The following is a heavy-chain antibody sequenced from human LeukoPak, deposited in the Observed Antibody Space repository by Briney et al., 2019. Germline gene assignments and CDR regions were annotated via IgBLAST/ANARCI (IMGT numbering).Heavy chain of an antibody. CDR3: ARDDSSGYYYFDN. Sequence: GGSLRLSCAASGFIFNNYAMSWVRQAPGKGLEWVSAIGDAGDTKYADSVKGRFTLSRDNSKNSLFLQMNSLRADDTAVYYCARDDSSGYYYFDNWGQGTLVTVSS. CDR1: GFIFNNYA. V-gene: IGHV3-23*01. CDR2: IGDAGDT. D-gene: IGHD3-22*01. J-gene: IGHJ4*02.